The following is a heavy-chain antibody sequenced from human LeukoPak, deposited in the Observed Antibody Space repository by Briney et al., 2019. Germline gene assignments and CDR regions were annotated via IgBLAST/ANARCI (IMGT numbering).Heavy chain of an antibody. D-gene: IGHD4-17*01. CDR1: GLTFNNYA. Sequence: GGSLRLSCAVSGLTFNNYAMNWVRQAPGKGLEWISYISDSSRKIYYADSVKGRFTISRDNAKNSLYLQMNSLRAEDTAVYYCARGPYGDYIDAFDYWGQGTLVTVSS. V-gene: IGHV3-48*01. CDR2: ISDSSRKI. J-gene: IGHJ4*02. CDR3: ARGPYGDYIDAFDY.